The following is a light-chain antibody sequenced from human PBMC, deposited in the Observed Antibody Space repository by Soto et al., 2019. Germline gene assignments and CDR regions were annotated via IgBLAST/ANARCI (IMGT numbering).Light chain of an antibody. Sequence: EIVLTQSPATLSLSPGERATLSCRASQSVSSYLAWYQQKPGQAPRLLIYGTSTRATGVPDRFSGSGSGTDFTLTISSLQAADFAVYHCQHYNNWPITFGQGTRLEI. CDR3: QHYNNWPIT. CDR2: GTS. CDR1: QSVSSY. J-gene: IGKJ5*01. V-gene: IGKV3-15*01.